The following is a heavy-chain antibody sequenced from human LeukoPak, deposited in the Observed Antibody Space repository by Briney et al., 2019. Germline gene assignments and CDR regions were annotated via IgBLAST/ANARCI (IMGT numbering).Heavy chain of an antibody. V-gene: IGHV3-30*18. CDR3: AKVSGYID. Sequence: PGGSLRLSCAASGFTFSAYGMHWVRQAPGKGLEWVAVISYDGSNKYYADSVKGRFTISRDNSKNTLYLQMNSLRAEDTAVYYCAKVSGYIDWGQGTLVTVSS. CDR2: ISYDGSNK. D-gene: IGHD1-1*01. CDR1: GFTFSAYG. J-gene: IGHJ4*02.